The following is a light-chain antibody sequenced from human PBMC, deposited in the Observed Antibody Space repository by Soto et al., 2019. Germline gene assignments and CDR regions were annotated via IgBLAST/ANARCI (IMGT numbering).Light chain of an antibody. CDR2: GAS. CDR1: RSDRNTY. Sequence: EIVLTQSPGTLSLSPGERATLSCRTSRSDRNTYLACYQQKPGQAPRLLIYGASSRATGIPDRFSGSGAGTDFTLTISRLEPEDFAVYYCQQYGASPPVYAFGQGTKLEIK. CDR3: QQYGASPPVYA. V-gene: IGKV3-20*01. J-gene: IGKJ2*01.